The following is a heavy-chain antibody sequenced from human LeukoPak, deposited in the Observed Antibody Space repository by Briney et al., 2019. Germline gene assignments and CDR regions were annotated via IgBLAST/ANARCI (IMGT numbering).Heavy chain of an antibody. V-gene: IGHV3-7*01. J-gene: IGHJ4*02. D-gene: IGHD1-26*01. CDR3: ARDKIVGAITGSNFDC. CDR2: IKEDGSEK. Sequence: GGSLRLSCAASGFTFSSYWMSWVRQAPGKGLEWVANIKEDGSEKYYVDSVVGRFAISRDNGKSSLYLQMNSLRVEDTAVYYCARDKIVGAITGSNFDCWGQGTLVTASS. CDR1: GFTFSSYW.